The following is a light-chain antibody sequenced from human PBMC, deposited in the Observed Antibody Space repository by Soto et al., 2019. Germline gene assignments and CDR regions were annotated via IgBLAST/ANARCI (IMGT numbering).Light chain of an antibody. CDR1: SGHSSYD. CDR2: LSSDGRH. J-gene: IGLJ2*01. V-gene: IGLV4-69*01. CDR3: QTWGTGIRV. Sequence: QPVLTQSPSASASLGASVKLTCTLSSGHSSYDIAWHQQQPEKGPRYLMKLSSDGRHSKGDGIPDRFSGSSSGAERYLTISSLQSEDEADYYCQTWGTGIRVFGGGTKLPS.